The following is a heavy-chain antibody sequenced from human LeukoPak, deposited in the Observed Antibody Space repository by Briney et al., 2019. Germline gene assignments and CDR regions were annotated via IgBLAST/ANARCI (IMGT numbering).Heavy chain of an antibody. CDR2: INPNSGGT. D-gene: IGHD1-26*01. CDR3: ATLYRSGYSGSYRDY. V-gene: IGHV1-2*02. Sequence: ASVKVSCKASGYTFTGYYMHWVRQAPGQGLEWMGWINPNSGGTNYAQKFQGRVTMTEDTSTDTAYMELSSLRSEDTAVYYCATLYRSGYSGSYRDYWGQGTLVTVSS. CDR1: GYTFTGYY. J-gene: IGHJ4*02.